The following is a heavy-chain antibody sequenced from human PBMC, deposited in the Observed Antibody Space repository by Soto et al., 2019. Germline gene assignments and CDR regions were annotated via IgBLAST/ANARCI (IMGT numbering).Heavy chain of an antibody. CDR3: ARGPSSGYLIEY. CDR2: IWSDGSDT. V-gene: IGHV3-33*01. D-gene: IGHD3-22*01. J-gene: IGHJ4*02. Sequence: TGGSLRLSCAVSGFTFSRYGMHWLRQCPGKGLEWVGLIWSDGSDTRYGDSMKGRFTISRDNSKNTLYLQMNSLRAEDTAVYYCARGPSSGYLIEYWGQGTQVTVSS. CDR1: GFTFSRYG.